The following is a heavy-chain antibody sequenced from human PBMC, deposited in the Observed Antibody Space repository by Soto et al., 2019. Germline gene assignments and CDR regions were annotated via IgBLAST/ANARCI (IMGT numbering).Heavy chain of an antibody. D-gene: IGHD2-2*01. Sequence: SETLSLTCTVSGGSISSGDYYWSWIRQPPGKGLEWIGYIYYSGSTYYNPSLKSRVTISVDTSKNQFSLKLSSVTAADTAVYYCASNCISTSCYYYGMDVWGRGTTVT. CDR1: GGSISSGDYY. J-gene: IGHJ6*02. CDR3: ASNCISTSCYYYGMDV. CDR2: IYYSGST. V-gene: IGHV4-30-4*01.